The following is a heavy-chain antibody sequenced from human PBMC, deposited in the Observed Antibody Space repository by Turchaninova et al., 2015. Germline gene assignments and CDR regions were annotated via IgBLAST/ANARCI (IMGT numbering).Heavy chain of an antibody. V-gene: IGHV2-26*01. Sequence: QVTFKESGPVLVIPHEPSTLTRPVPGFSVRNVRMGGSWIRQPPGKALEWLAHTFPNDERAYNTSLKSRLTIAKDTAKSQVVLTMTNMDPVDTATYYCARTPPDYGDYDAFDIWGPGTMVTVSS. CDR2: TFPNDER. D-gene: IGHD4-17*01. J-gene: IGHJ3*02. CDR3: ARTPPDYGDYDAFDI. CDR1: GFSVRNVRMG.